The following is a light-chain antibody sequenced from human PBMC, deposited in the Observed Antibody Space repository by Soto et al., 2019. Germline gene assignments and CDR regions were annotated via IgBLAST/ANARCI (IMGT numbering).Light chain of an antibody. CDR3: QQYGSSPPVT. Sequence: EIVLTQSPGTLSLSPGERTTLSCRSSPSVSSSYLAWYQQKPGQAPRLLIYGASGRATGIPDRFSGSGSGTDFTLTINRLEPEDFAVYYCQQYGSSPPVTVGQGTRLEIK. V-gene: IGKV3-20*01. CDR2: GAS. CDR1: PSVSSSY. J-gene: IGKJ5*01.